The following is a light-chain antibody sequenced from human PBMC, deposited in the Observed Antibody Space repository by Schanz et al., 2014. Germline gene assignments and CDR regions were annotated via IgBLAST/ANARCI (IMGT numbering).Light chain of an antibody. CDR2: QAS. J-gene: IGKJ2*01. V-gene: IGKV1-5*03. CDR3: QQSNCYPLP. CDR1: QSISAW. Sequence: DIQMTQSPSTLSASVGDRVTITCRASQSISAWLAWYQQKPGMAPKLLIYQASSLQSGVPSRFSGSGSGTEFTLTITSLQPDDFATYYCQQSNCYPLPFGQGTKLEIK.